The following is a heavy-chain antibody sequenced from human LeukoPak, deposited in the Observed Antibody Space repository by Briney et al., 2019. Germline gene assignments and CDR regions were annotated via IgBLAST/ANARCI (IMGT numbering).Heavy chain of an antibody. J-gene: IGHJ4*02. Sequence: GGSLRLSCAASGFNFSSYAMTWVRQAPGQGLEWVSTISATGGNTYYAGSVQGRFTISRDNSKNTLYLQMKDPTGYNTAVYYCAKEGDYGDCNYWGQGTLVTVSS. CDR2: ISATGGNT. CDR3: AKEGDYGDCNY. CDR1: GFNFSSYA. D-gene: IGHD4-17*01. V-gene: IGHV3-23*01.